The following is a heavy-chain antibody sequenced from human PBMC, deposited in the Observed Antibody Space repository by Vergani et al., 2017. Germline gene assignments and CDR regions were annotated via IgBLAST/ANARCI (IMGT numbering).Heavy chain of an antibody. CDR3: GRGSDNYN. CDR1: GFPFSGSY. V-gene: IGHV3-23*04. J-gene: IGHJ4*02. Sequence: EVQLVESGGGLLKPGESLRLSCAVSGFPFSGSYMTWVRQAPGKGLEWVSAISGSGGNTFYTDSVKGRFTISRDNSKDTLYLQMNSLRVEDTAIYYCGRGSDNYNWGQGALVTV. CDR2: ISGSGGNT. D-gene: IGHD1-1*01.